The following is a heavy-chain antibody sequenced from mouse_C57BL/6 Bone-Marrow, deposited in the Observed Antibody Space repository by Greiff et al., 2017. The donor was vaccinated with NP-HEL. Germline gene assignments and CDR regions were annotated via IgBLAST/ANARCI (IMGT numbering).Heavy chain of an antibody. J-gene: IGHJ3*01. V-gene: IGHV5-12*01. CDR1: GFTFSDYY. CDR3: ARHGAIAWFAY. CDR2: ISNGGGST. Sequence: EVKVEESGGGLVQPGGSLKLSCAASGFTFSDYYMYWVRQTPEKRLEWVAYISNGGGSTYYPDTVKGRFTISRDNAKNTLYLQMSRLKSEDTAMYYCARHGAIAWFAYWGQGTLVTVSA. D-gene: IGHD3-1*01.